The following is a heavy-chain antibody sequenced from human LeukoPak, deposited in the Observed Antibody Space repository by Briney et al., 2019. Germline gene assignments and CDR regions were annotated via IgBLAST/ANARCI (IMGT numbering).Heavy chain of an antibody. Sequence: GGSLRLSCTVSGFTVSSNSMSWVRQAPGKGLEWVSFIYSDNTHYSDSAKGRSTISRDNSKNTLYLQMNSLRAEDTAVYYCARRAGAYSHPYDYWGQGTLVTVSS. D-gene: IGHD4/OR15-4a*01. V-gene: IGHV3-53*01. CDR1: GFTVSSNS. CDR2: IYSDNT. CDR3: ARRAGAYSHPYDY. J-gene: IGHJ4*02.